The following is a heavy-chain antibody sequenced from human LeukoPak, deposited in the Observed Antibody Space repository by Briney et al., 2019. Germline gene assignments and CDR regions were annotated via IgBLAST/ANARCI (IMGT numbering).Heavy chain of an antibody. CDR2: IHTSART. CDR1: GGSFSSGGYY. CDR3: ARGVTYYYDSSGYLY. Sequence: SETLSLTCTVSGGSFSSGGYYWSWIRQPAGKGLEWIGRIHTSARTNYNPSIKSRVTISVDTSKNQFSLNLSSVTAADTAVYYCARGVTYYYDSSGYLYWGQGTLVTVSS. J-gene: IGHJ4*02. D-gene: IGHD3-22*01. V-gene: IGHV4-61*02.